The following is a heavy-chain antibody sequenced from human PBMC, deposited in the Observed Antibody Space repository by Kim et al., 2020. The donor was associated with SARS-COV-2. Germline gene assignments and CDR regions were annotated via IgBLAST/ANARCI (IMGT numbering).Heavy chain of an antibody. V-gene: IGHV4-31*02. CDR3: ARAPITMIVVVHAFDI. J-gene: IGHJ3*02. D-gene: IGHD3-22*01. Sequence: SRNSRGTISVETSKNQFSLKLSYVTAADTAVYYCARAPITMIVVVHAFDIWGQGTMVTVSS.